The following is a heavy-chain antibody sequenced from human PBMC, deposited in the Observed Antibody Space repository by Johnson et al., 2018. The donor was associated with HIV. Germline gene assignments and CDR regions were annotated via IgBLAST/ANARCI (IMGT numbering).Heavy chain of an antibody. Sequence: VQLVESGGGVVRPGGSLRLSCAASGFTFSSYAMHWVRQAPGTGLEWVAVISYDGSNKYYADYVNGRFTISRDNSKNTLYLQMNSLRAEDTAVYYCARGGSSTSLDAFDIWGQGTMVTVSS. CDR3: ARGGSSTSLDAFDI. J-gene: IGHJ3*02. V-gene: IGHV3-30-3*01. CDR1: GFTFSSYA. D-gene: IGHD2-2*01. CDR2: ISYDGSNK.